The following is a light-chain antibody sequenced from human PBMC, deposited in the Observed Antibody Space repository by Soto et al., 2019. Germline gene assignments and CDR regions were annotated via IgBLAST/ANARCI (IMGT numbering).Light chain of an antibody. J-gene: IGKJ4*01. Sequence: DFAQSPTTLTLSPGERATLSCRASQSVNNYLAWYQQKPGQAPRLLIYDASSRATDIPARFSGSGSGTDFTLTISSLEPEDFATYYCLQRSNWPLSFGGGTMVDI. V-gene: IGKV3-11*01. CDR2: DAS. CDR1: QSVNNY. CDR3: LQRSNWPLS.